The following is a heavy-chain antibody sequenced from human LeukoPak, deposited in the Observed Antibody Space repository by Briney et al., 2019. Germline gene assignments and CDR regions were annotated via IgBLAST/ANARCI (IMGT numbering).Heavy chain of an antibody. CDR1: GYSFTSYW. V-gene: IGHV5-51*01. CDR3: ARRGPGSSTPFDP. Sequence: PGESLQISCKGSGYSFTSYWIGWVRQLPGKGLEWMGIIYPGDSDTRYSPSFQGQVTISADKSISTAYLQWSSLKASDTAMYYCARRGPGSSTPFDPWGQGTLVTVSS. J-gene: IGHJ5*02. CDR2: IYPGDSDT. D-gene: IGHD2-2*01.